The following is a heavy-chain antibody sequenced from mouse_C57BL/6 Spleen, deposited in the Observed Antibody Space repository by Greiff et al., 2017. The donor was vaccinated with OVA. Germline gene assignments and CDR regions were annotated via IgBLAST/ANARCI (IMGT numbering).Heavy chain of an antibody. CDR3: ARIGDYYDYGRRGLYAMDY. D-gene: IGHD2-4*01. J-gene: IGHJ4*01. Sequence: QVTLKESGPGILQPSQTLSLTCSFSGFSLSTFGMGVGWIRQPSGKGLEWLAHIWWDDDKYYNPALKSRLTISKDTSKNQVFLKIANVDTADTATYYCARIGDYYDYGRRGLYAMDYWGQGTSVTVSS. V-gene: IGHV8-8*01. CDR1: GFSLSTFGMG. CDR2: IWWDDDK.